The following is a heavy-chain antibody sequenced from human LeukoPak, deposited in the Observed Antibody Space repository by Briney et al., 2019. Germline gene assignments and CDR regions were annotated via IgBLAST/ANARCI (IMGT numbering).Heavy chain of an antibody. D-gene: IGHD6-13*01. CDR2: ISWNSGSI. V-gene: IGHV3-9*03. CDR1: GFTFDDYA. Sequence: PGRSLRLSCAASGFTFDDYAMHWVRQAPGKGLEWVSGISWNSGSIGYADSVKGRFTISRDNAKNSLYLQMNSLRAEGMALYYCAKGWEQQLYDAFDIWGQGTMVTVSS. CDR3: AKGWEQQLYDAFDI. J-gene: IGHJ3*02.